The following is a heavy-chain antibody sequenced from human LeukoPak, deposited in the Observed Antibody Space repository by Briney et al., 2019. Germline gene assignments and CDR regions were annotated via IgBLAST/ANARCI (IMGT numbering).Heavy chain of an antibody. Sequence: GGSLRLSCAASGFIFSNYGMNWVRQAPGKGLEWVAAISASGSATSYADSARGRFTISRDNSKSTTYLQMNSLRAEDTAVYYCARTTFYFETSGYYYFDYWGQGTLVSVSS. D-gene: IGHD3-22*01. CDR2: ISASGSAT. CDR3: ARTTFYFETSGYYYFDY. J-gene: IGHJ4*02. V-gene: IGHV3-23*01. CDR1: GFIFSNYG.